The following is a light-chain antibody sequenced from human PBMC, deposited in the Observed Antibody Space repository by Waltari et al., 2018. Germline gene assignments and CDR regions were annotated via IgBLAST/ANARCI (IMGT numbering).Light chain of an antibody. V-gene: IGKV1-27*01. CDR3: QKYNGAPWT. CDR2: AAS. Sequence: DIQMTQSPSSLSASVGDRVTITCRASQAISNYFAWYQQKPGKVPKRLIYAASTLQSGVPSRFSGSASGTDFTLTISSLQPEDVATYYCQKYNGAPWTFGQGTKVEIK. J-gene: IGKJ1*01. CDR1: QAISNY.